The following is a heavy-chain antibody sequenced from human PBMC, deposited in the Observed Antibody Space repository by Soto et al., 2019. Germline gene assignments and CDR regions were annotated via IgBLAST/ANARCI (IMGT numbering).Heavy chain of an antibody. CDR2: INSDGSST. J-gene: IGHJ6*02. CDR1: GFTFSSYW. D-gene: IGHD3-9*01. V-gene: IGHV3-74*01. CDR3: AREAPTYYDILTGYLYYYGMDV. Sequence: PGGSLRLSCVASGFTFSSYWMHWVRQAPGKGLVWVSRINSDGSSTSYADSVKGRFTISRDNAKNTLYLQMNSLRAEDTAVYYCAREAPTYYDILTGYLYYYGMDVWGQGTTVTVSS.